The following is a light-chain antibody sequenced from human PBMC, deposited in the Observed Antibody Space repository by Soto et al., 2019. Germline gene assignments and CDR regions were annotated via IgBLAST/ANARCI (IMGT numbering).Light chain of an antibody. Sequence: IQMTQSPAALSASVGDRVTITCRASQGIRNDLGWYQQKPGKAPKLLIHAASSLESGVPTRFSGSGSGTDFTFTISSLQAEDFATYYCLQDYSYPWTFGQGTK. CDR1: QGIRND. J-gene: IGKJ1*01. CDR2: AAS. CDR3: LQDYSYPWT. V-gene: IGKV1-6*01.